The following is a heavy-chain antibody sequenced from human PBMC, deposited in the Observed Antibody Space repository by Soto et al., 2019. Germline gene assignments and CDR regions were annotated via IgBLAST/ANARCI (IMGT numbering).Heavy chain of an antibody. V-gene: IGHV1-18*01. Sequence: GASVKVSCKASGYTFTSYGISWVRQAPGQGLEWMGWISAYNGNTNYAQKLQGRVTMTTDTSTSTAYMELRSLRSDDTAVFYFARVLGFWSGYYTGDWFDPWGQGTLVTVSS. J-gene: IGHJ5*02. CDR3: ARVLGFWSGYYTGDWFDP. CDR1: GYTFTSYG. CDR2: ISAYNGNT. D-gene: IGHD3-3*01.